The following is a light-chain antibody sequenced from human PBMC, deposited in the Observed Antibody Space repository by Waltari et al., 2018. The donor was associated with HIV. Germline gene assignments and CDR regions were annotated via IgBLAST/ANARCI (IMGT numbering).Light chain of an antibody. V-gene: IGLV1-51*01. CDR3: GTWDTSLSAGL. J-gene: IGLJ2*01. CDR2: DKN. Sequence: QSVLTQPPSVSAAPGQRVTISCSGSTSNIGTNYVSWYQQFPGTAPKLLIYDKNHRASGSPDRFSGSKAGTSATLAITGLQTEDEADYYCGTWDTSLSAGLFGGGTKVTVL. CDR1: TSNIGTNY.